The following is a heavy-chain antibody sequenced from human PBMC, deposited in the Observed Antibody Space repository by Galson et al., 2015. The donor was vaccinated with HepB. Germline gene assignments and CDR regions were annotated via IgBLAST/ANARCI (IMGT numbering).Heavy chain of an antibody. D-gene: IGHD6-19*01. CDR2: ISGSGGST. Sequence: SLRLSCAASGFTFSSYAMSWVRQAPGKGLEWVSAISGSGGSTYYADSVKGRFTISRDNSKNTLYLQMNSLRAEDTAVYYCAGSSGWYLRPFDYWGQGTLVTVSS. CDR3: AGSSGWYLRPFDY. V-gene: IGHV3-23*01. J-gene: IGHJ4*02. CDR1: GFTFSSYA.